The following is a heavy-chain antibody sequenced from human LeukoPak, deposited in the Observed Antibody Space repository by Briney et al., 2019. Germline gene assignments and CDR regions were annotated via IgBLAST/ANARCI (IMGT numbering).Heavy chain of an antibody. J-gene: IGHJ4*02. V-gene: IGHV3-30-3*01. CDR1: GFTFSSYA. CDR2: ISYDGSNK. D-gene: IGHD3-22*01. Sequence: PGGSLRLSCAASGFTFSSYAMHWVRQAPGKGLEWVAVISYDGSNKYYADSVKGRFTISRDNSKNTLYLQMNSLRAEDTAVYYCARDWPYYYDSSGPSYYFDYWGQGTLVTVSS. CDR3: ARDWPYYYDSSGPSYYFDY.